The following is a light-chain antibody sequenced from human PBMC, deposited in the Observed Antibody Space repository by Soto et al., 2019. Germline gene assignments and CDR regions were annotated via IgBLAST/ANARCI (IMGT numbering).Light chain of an antibody. Sequence: EIVMTQSPATLSVSPGEGATLSCRASQSVSSNYLAWYQQKPGQAPRLLIYGASSRATGIPDRFSGSGSGTDFTLTIDRLESEDFAVYFCQQYGDLPWTFGQGTKVDIK. J-gene: IGKJ1*01. CDR2: GAS. V-gene: IGKV3-20*01. CDR3: QQYGDLPWT. CDR1: QSVSSNY.